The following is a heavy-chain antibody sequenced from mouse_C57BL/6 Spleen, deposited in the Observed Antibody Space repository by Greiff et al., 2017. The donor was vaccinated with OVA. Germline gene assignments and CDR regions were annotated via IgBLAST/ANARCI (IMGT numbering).Heavy chain of an antibody. CDR2: INPSNGGT. CDR1: GYTFTSYW. J-gene: IGHJ2*01. Sequence: QVQLQQPGTELVKPGASVKLSCKASGYTFTSYWMHWVKQRPGQGLEWIGNINPSNGGTNYNEKFKSKATLTVDKSSSTAYMQLSSLTSEDAAVYYCARQSGTTVVAFDYWGQGTTLTVSS. D-gene: IGHD1-1*01. CDR3: ARQSGTTVVAFDY. V-gene: IGHV1-53*01.